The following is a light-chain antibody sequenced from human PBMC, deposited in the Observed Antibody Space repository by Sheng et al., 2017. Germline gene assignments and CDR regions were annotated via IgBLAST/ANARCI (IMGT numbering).Light chain of an antibody. CDR3: QQRINWVT. CDR2: DAS. J-gene: IGKJ4*01. V-gene: IGKV3-11*01. Sequence: EIVLTQSPATLSLSPGERATLSCRASQSVSRYLAWYQQKPGQAPRLLIFDASNRASGIPARFSGSGSGTDFTLTISSLEPEDFALYYCQQRINWVTFGGGTKVEIK. CDR1: QSVSRY.